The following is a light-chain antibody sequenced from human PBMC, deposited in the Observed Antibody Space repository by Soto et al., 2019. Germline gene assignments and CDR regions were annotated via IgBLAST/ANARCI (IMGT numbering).Light chain of an antibody. J-gene: IGKJ1*01. CDR1: QSVDTTF. CDR3: QQYMTSVT. CDR2: GAS. Sequence: EIVLTQSPGSLSLSPGQRATLSCRASQSVDTTFFAWYQKKPGQAPRLLIYGASKRATGIPDRFSGSGSGTGFTLILSRLEPDDFEVHYCQQYMTSVTFGQGTKVEIK. V-gene: IGKV3-20*01.